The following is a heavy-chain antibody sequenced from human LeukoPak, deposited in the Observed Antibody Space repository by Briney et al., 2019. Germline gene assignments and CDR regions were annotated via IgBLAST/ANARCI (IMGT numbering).Heavy chain of an antibody. D-gene: IGHD4-17*01. V-gene: IGHV5-51*01. Sequence: GASLKISXKGSGSSFTSYWIGWVRQMPGKGLEWMGIIYPGDSDTRYSPSFQGQVTISADKSISTAYLQWSSLKASDTAMYYCARPSHHYGDQEVRAFDIWGQGTMVTVSS. CDR3: ARPSHHYGDQEVRAFDI. CDR2: IYPGDSDT. CDR1: GSSFTSYW. J-gene: IGHJ3*02.